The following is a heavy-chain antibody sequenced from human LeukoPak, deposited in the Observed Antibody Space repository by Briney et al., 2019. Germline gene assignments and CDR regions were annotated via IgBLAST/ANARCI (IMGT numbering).Heavy chain of an antibody. CDR3: VSQYNNFAY. Sequence: GESLKISCKASGYSFTTYWIGWVRQMPGKGLEWVGNIYPGDSDTRYNPSFDGQVTISADKSISTAYLQWSSLKASDTAIYYCVSQYNNFAYWGQGTLVTVSS. V-gene: IGHV5-51*01. CDR1: GYSFTTYW. D-gene: IGHD5-24*01. J-gene: IGHJ4*02. CDR2: IYPGDSDT.